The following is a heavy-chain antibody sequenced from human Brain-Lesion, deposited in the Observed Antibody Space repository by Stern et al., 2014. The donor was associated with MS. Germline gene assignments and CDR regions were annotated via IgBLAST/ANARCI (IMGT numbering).Heavy chain of an antibody. J-gene: IGHJ1*01. CDR2: IPGRGRPT. V-gene: IGHV3-23*04. Sequence: EVQLVESGGGLVQPGGSLRLSCAASGFSFSTYAMPWVRQTPGTGLPWVSVIPGRGRPTGYPDSVKGRFTISRDNSKNTLYLQMDSLRADDTAVYYCAKWPHHIAVAGTRYFQHWGQGTLVTVSS. CDR3: AKWPHHIAVAGTRYFQH. D-gene: IGHD6-19*01. CDR1: GFSFSTYA.